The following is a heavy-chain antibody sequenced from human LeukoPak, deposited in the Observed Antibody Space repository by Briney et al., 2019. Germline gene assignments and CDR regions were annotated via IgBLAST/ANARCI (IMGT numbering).Heavy chain of an antibody. CDR2: IYYSGST. CDR3: ARTPKGSSSYYYYYYMDV. Sequence: SETLSLTCTVSGGSISSSSYYWGWIRQPPGTGLEWIGSIYYSGSTYYNPSLKSRVTISVDTSKNQFSLKLSSVTAADTAVYYCARTPKGSSSYYYYYYMDVWGKGTTVTVSS. V-gene: IGHV4-39*07. J-gene: IGHJ6*03. D-gene: IGHD6-6*01. CDR1: GGSISSSSYY.